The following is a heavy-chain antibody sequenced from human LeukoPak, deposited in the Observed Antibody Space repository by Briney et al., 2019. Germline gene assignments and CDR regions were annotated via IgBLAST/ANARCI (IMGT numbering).Heavy chain of an antibody. CDR1: GFTFSSYA. J-gene: IGHJ4*02. V-gene: IGHV3-23*01. CDR3: ARGVAGTSGRDY. CDR2: ISGSGGST. D-gene: IGHD6-19*01. Sequence: GGSLRLSCAASGFTFSSYAMSWVRQAPGKGLEWVSAISGSGGSTYYADSVKGRFTISRDNSKNTLYLQMNSLRAEDTAVYYCARGVAGTSGRDYWGQGTLVTVSS.